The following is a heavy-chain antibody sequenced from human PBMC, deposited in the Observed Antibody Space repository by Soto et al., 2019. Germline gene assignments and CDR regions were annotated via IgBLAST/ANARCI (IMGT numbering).Heavy chain of an antibody. CDR1: GFTFNSYW. V-gene: IGHV3-74*01. J-gene: IGHJ4*02. Sequence: EVQLVESGGGLVQLGGSLRLSCAVSGFTFNSYWMHWVRQAPGKGLVWVSRIKGDEISINYADFVKGRFTISRDNAKNTVYLQMNSLRAEDTAVYFCARGGLGSLLDQWGQGTLVTVSS. CDR3: ARGGLGSLLDQ. D-gene: IGHD3-10*01. CDR2: IKGDEISI.